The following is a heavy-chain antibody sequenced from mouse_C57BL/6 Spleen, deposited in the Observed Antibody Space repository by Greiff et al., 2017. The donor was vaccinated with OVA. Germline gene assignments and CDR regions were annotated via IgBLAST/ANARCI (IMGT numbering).Heavy chain of an antibody. J-gene: IGHJ3*01. CDR2: IYPGSGST. D-gene: IGHD2-1*01. V-gene: IGHV1-55*01. CDR3: AGENYGNSWFAY. CDR1: GYTFTSYW. Sequence: QVQLQQPGAELVKPGASVKMSCKASGYTFTSYWITWVKQRPGQGLEWIGDIYPGSGSTNYNEKFKSKATLTVDTSSSTAYMQLSSLTSEDSAVYYCAGENYGNSWFAYWGQGTLVTVSA.